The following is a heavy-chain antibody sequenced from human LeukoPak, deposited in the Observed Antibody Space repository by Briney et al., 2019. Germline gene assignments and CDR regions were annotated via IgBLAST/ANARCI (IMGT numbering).Heavy chain of an antibody. Sequence: PGGSLRLSCEASGFPLSDYWMRWVPQSPGKGVEWVANIKHDEREKYYVASVRGRYTIPKDIPKHSLYLQMNSLRTEDTAVYYCVKDRGGYVKYRTFESWGQGTLVTVSS. CDR1: GFPLSDYW. CDR2: IKHDEREK. V-gene: IGHV3-7*01. J-gene: IGHJ4*02. D-gene: IGHD5-12*01. CDR3: VKDRGGYVKYRTFES.